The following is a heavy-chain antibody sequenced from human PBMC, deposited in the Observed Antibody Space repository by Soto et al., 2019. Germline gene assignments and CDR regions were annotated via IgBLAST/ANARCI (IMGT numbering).Heavy chain of an antibody. V-gene: IGHV4-59*01. CDR3: AREITIFGVVTRGYFDY. D-gene: IGHD3-3*01. Sequence: SETLSLTCTVAGGSLSGYYWSWIRQPPGKGLEWIGYIYYSGSTNYNPSLKSRVTISVDTSKNQFSLKLSSVTAADTAVYYCAREITIFGVVTRGYFDYWGQGTLVTVSS. J-gene: IGHJ4*02. CDR2: IYYSGST. CDR1: GGSLSGYY.